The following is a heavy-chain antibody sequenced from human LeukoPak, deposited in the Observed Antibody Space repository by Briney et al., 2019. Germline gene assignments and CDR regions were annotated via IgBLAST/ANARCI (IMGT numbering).Heavy chain of an antibody. J-gene: IGHJ4*02. CDR1: GFTFSSYA. V-gene: IGHV3-23*01. CDR3: AKATGYLL. D-gene: IGHD1-14*01. Sequence: SGGSLRLSCAVSGFTFSSYAMSWVRQAPGKGLEWVSTISNSDGTTYYADSVKGRFTISRDDSENTLSLQMNSLRADDTAVYYCAKATGYLLWGQGTLVTVSS. CDR2: ISNSDGTT.